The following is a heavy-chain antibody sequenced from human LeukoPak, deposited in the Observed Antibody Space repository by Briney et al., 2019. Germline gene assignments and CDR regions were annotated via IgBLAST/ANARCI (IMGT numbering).Heavy chain of an antibody. CDR2: IAPSGGA. CDR1: GASISTYY. V-gene: IGHV4-4*09. J-gene: IGHJ6*03. Sequence: SETLSLTCTASGASISTYYWSWVRQPPGEGLEWIAYIAPSGGAVYNPSLNSRLTVSVDTSKNQFSLKLNSVTAADTAVYYCARHVATTVTRGYSCHPMDVWGKGTTVSVSS. D-gene: IGHD4-17*01. CDR3: ARHVATTVTRGYSCHPMDV.